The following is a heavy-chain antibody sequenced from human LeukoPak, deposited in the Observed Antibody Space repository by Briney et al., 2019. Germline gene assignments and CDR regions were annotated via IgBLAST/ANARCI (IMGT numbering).Heavy chain of an antibody. CDR1: GFTFSMHG. CDR2: ISPSGDNT. Sequence: PGGSLRLLCAASGFTFSMHGMNWVRQDPGEGLEWVLGISPSGDNTYYAACVTGSLTLSRNNSKNTLYMEVISLTAEDTAVYDCAKDDAWLRFVEWSQGTLFTVSS. J-gene: IGHJ4*02. V-gene: IGHV3-23*01. CDR3: AKDDAWLRFVE. D-gene: IGHD3-10*01.